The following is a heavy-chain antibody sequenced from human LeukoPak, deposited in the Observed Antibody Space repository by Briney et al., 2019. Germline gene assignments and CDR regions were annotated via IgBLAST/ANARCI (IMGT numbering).Heavy chain of an antibody. CDR1: GFTFSSYG. Sequence: AGGSLRLSCAASGFTFSSYGMHWVRQAPGKGLEWVAVISYDGSNKYYADSVKGRFTISRDNSKNTLYLQMNSLRAEDTAVYYCARDFVDGVRGAPEDYWGQGTLVTVSS. V-gene: IGHV3-30*19. D-gene: IGHD3-10*01. J-gene: IGHJ4*02. CDR3: ARDFVDGVRGAPEDY. CDR2: ISYDGSNK.